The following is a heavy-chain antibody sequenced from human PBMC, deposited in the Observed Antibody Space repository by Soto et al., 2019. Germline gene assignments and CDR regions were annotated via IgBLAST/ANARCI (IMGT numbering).Heavy chain of an antibody. Sequence: GASVKVSCKASGYTFTSYDINWVRQATGQGLEWMGWMNPNRGNTGYAQKFQGRVTMTRNTSISTAYMELSSLRSEYTAVYYFARVGLRYFDWLPIDYWGQGTLVTVSS. CDR3: ARVGLRYFDWLPIDY. V-gene: IGHV1-8*01. J-gene: IGHJ4*02. CDR2: MNPNRGNT. CDR1: GYTFTSYD. D-gene: IGHD3-9*01.